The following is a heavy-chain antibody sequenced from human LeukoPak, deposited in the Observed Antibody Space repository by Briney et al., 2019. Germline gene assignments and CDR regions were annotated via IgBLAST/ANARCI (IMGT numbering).Heavy chain of an antibody. CDR1: GYAFASYW. D-gene: IGHD3-22*01. Sequence: GESLKTSCRVSGYAFASYWIGWVRQVPGKGLEWMGIIYPDDSDTKYSPSFQGQVTFSADKSINTAYLQWSSLKASDTAMYYCARFEVNHEDSSSFYYFDYWGQGTLVTVSS. J-gene: IGHJ4*02. V-gene: IGHV5-51*01. CDR2: IYPDDSDT. CDR3: ARFEVNHEDSSSFYYFDY.